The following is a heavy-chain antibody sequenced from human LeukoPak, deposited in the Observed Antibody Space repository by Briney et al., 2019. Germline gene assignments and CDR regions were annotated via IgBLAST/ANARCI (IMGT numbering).Heavy chain of an antibody. D-gene: IGHD6-13*01. Sequence: ASVKVSCKASGYTFTGYYIHWVRQAPGQGLEWMGWINPNSGNTGYAQKFQGRVTITRNTSISTAYMELSSLRSEDTAVYYCARVFGSFDAFDIWGQGTMVTVSS. CDR3: ARVFGSFDAFDI. V-gene: IGHV1-8*03. J-gene: IGHJ3*02. CDR2: INPNSGNT. CDR1: GYTFTGYY.